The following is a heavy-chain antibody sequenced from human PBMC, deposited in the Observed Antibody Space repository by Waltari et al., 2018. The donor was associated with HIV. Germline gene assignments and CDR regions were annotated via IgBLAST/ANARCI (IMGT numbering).Heavy chain of an antibody. CDR1: GDSITNFY. J-gene: IGHJ4*02. V-gene: IGHV4-59*08. CDR3: ARHLSVRAVFDY. Sequence: QVQLQESGPGLVKPSETLSLTCNVSGDSITNFYWSWIRLSPEKALEWIGYIKDSGSINYNPSLRSRVTISRDVSRNQYSLTMTSVTAADTAVYYCARHLSVRAVFDYWGQGTLVAVSS. CDR2: IKDSGSI. D-gene: IGHD1-1*01.